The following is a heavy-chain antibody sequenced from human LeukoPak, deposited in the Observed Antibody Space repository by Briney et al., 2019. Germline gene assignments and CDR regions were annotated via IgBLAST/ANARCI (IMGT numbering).Heavy chain of an antibody. CDR3: ARVIRTTGYYSNPKSGSFDF. V-gene: IGHV4-39*01. J-gene: IGHJ4*02. D-gene: IGHD3-9*01. CDR2: IYSSGST. Sequence: SETLSLTCAVSGGSISSSHHYWGWIRQPPGKGLEWIASIYSSGSTYYNPSLRPRVTISVDTSKNQFSLKLSSVTAADPAVYYCARVIRTTGYYSNPKSGSFDFWGQGTLVTVSS. CDR1: GGSISSSHHY.